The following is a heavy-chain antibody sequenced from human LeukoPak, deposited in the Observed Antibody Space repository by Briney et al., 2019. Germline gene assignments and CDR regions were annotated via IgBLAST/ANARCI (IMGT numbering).Heavy chain of an antibody. V-gene: IGHV3-30*02. CDR3: AKDVRRGKAVAGTGSLGY. CDR1: GFTFSSYG. J-gene: IGHJ4*02. D-gene: IGHD6-19*01. Sequence: PGGSLRLSCAASGFTFSSYGMYWVRQAPGKGLEWVAVIWYDGSNKYYADSVKGRFTISRDNSKNTLYLQMNSLRAEDTAVYYCAKDVRRGKAVAGTGSLGYWGQGTLVTVSS. CDR2: IWYDGSNK.